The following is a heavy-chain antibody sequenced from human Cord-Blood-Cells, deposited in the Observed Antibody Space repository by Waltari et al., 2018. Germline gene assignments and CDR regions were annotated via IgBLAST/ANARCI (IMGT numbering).Heavy chain of an antibody. J-gene: IGHJ5*02. V-gene: IGHV4-38-2*02. Sequence: QVQLQESGPGLVKPSDTLSLTCTVSGYSINSGDYWGWIRQPPGKGLEWIGSIYHSGSTYYNPTLKSRVTITVDTSKTQFSRKLSSVTAADTAVYYCARDGSVPAAIGWFDPWGQGTLVTVSS. CDR2: IYHSGST. CDR3: ARDGSVPAAIGWFDP. CDR1: GYSINSGDY. D-gene: IGHD2-2*02.